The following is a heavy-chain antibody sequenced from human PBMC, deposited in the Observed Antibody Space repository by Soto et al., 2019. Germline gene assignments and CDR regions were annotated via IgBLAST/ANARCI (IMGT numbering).Heavy chain of an antibody. Sequence: QVQLVQSGAEVKKPGSSVKVSCKASGGTFSSYGISWVRQAPGQGLEWMGGIIPIFGTANYAQKFQGRVTITADESTSTAYMELSSLRSEDTAVYYCARDPHPSASGYYYYYYGMDVWGQGTTVTVSS. J-gene: IGHJ6*02. CDR1: GGTFSSYG. D-gene: IGHD3-22*01. CDR3: ARDPHPSASGYYYYYYGMDV. V-gene: IGHV1-69*01. CDR2: IIPIFGTA.